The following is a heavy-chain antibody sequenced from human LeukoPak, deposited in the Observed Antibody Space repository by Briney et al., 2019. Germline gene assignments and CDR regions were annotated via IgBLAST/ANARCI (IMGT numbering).Heavy chain of an antibody. Sequence: GGSLRLSCAASGFTFSNAWMSWVRQAPGKGLEWVGRIKSKTDGGTTDYAAPVKGRFTISRDDSKNTLYLQMNSLKTEDTAVYYCTTGNYYDSSFNYYYYYMDVWGKGTTVTISS. J-gene: IGHJ6*03. CDR3: TTGNYYDSSFNYYYYYMDV. CDR1: GFTFSNAW. D-gene: IGHD3-22*01. V-gene: IGHV3-15*01. CDR2: IKSKTDGGTT.